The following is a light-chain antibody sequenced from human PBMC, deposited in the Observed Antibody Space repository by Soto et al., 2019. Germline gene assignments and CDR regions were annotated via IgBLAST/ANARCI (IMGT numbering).Light chain of an antibody. CDR3: QSYDSSLSAYV. CDR2: DNS. J-gene: IGLJ1*01. CDR1: SSNIGAGYD. V-gene: IGLV1-40*01. Sequence: QSVLTQPPSVSGAPGQRVTISCTGSSSNIGAGYDVHWYQQLPGTAPKLLIYDNSNRPSGVPDRFSGSKSGTSSSRAITGLQADDEADYYCQSYDSSLSAYVFGTGTKVTVL.